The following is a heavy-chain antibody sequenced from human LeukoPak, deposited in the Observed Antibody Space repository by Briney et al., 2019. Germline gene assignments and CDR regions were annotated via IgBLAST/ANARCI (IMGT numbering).Heavy chain of an antibody. V-gene: IGHV3-23*01. D-gene: IGHD1-26*01. CDR2: ISGSGGST. J-gene: IGHJ4*02. CDR1: GFTFSSYA. Sequence: PGGSLRLSCAASGFTFSSYAMSWVRQAPGKGLEWVSTISGSGGSTYYTDSVKGRFTISRDNSKNTLYLQMNSLRAEDTAVYYCAKSIVGTTSISRFDFWGRGTLVTVSS. CDR3: AKSIVGTTSISRFDF.